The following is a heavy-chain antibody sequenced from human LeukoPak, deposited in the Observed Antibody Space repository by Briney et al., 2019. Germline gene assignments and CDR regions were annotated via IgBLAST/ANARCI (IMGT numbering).Heavy chain of an antibody. CDR3: AGARPIGYSYGYYFDY. Sequence: GGSLRLSCAASGFTVVSNHMSWVRQAPGKGLQWVSIIYNDGNTYYADSVKGQFTISRDNSKNTLYLQMNSLRAEDTAVYYCAGARPIGYSYGYYFDYWGQGTLVTVSS. V-gene: IGHV3-53*01. CDR1: GFTVVSNH. D-gene: IGHD5-18*01. CDR2: IYNDGNT. J-gene: IGHJ4*02.